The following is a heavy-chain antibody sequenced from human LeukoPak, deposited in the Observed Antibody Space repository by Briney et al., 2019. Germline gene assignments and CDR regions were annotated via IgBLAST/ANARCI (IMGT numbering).Heavy chain of an antibody. V-gene: IGHV3-30*03. D-gene: IGHD2-21*02. Sequence: PGGSLRLSCAASGFTFSDYGMHWVRQAPGKGLEWVAVISYDGINKYYADSVKGRFTISRDNSKNTLSLQMNGLRAEDTAVYYCATIRDWPRDYWGQGTLVTVSS. CDR2: ISYDGINK. J-gene: IGHJ4*02. CDR1: GFTFSDYG. CDR3: ATIRDWPRDY.